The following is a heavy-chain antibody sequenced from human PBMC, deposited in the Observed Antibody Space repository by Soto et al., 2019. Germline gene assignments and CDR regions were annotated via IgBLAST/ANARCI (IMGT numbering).Heavy chain of an antibody. CDR3: ARGLLGYCSSTSCFRTFDP. D-gene: IGHD2-2*01. Sequence: QVQLQQWGAGLLKPSETLSLTCAVYGGSFSGYYWSWIRQPPGKGLEWMGGINHSGSTNYNPSLKSRVSISVDTSKNQFSLKLSSVTAADTAVYYCARGLLGYCSSTSCFRTFDPWGQGTLVTVSS. V-gene: IGHV4-34*01. CDR1: GGSFSGYY. J-gene: IGHJ5*02. CDR2: INHSGST.